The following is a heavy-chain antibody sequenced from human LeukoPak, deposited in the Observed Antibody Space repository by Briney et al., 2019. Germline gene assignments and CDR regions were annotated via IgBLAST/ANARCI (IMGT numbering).Heavy chain of an antibody. Sequence: ASVKISCKVSGYTFTDYYMHWVQQAPGKGLEWMGLVDPEDGETIYAEKFQGRVTITADTSTDTAYMELSSLGSEDTAVYYCATLVGAHDWFDPWGQGTLVTVSS. J-gene: IGHJ5*02. CDR1: GYTFTDYY. CDR3: ATLVGAHDWFDP. D-gene: IGHD1-26*01. V-gene: IGHV1-69-2*01. CDR2: VDPEDGET.